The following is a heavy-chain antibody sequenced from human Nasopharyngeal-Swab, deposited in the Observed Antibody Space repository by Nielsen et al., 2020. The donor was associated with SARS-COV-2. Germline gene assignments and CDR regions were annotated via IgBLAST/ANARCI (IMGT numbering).Heavy chain of an antibody. CDR1: GFTFDDYS. CDR3: AKDMGSSPTLDY. J-gene: IGHJ4*02. Sequence: GGSLRLSCAASGFTFDDYSMHWVRQAPGKGLEWVSLIGWDGGSPNYADSVKGRFTISRDNRKDSLYLQMHSLRTEDTALYYCAKDMGSSPTLDYWGRGTLVTVSS. V-gene: IGHV3-43*01. D-gene: IGHD6-13*01. CDR2: IGWDGGSP.